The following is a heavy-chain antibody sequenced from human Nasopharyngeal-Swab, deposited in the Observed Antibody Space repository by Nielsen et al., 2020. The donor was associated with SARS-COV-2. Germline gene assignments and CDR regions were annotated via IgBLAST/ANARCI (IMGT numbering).Heavy chain of an antibody. CDR1: GFTFSSYA. CDR2: ISYDGSTT. D-gene: IGHD3-16*02. V-gene: IGHV3-30-3*01. Sequence: GSLRLSCAASGFTFSSYAMHWVRQAPGKGLEWVSVISYDGSTTYYADSVNGRFTISRDNSKNTLYLQMNSLRAADTAVYYCARDIVDYDYVWGSYRTFDYWGQGTLVTVSS. CDR3: ARDIVDYDYVWGSYRTFDY. J-gene: IGHJ4*02.